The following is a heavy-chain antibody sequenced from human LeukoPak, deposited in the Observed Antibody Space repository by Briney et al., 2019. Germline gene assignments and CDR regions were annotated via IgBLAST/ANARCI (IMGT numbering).Heavy chain of an antibody. CDR2: ISYDGSNK. J-gene: IGHJ4*02. D-gene: IGHD6-19*01. Sequence: PGGSLRLSCAASGFTFSSYAMHWVRQAPGKGPEWVAVISYDGSNKYYADSVKGRFTISRDNSKNTLYLQMNSLRAEDTAVYYCAKALSGRIAVAANDYWGQGTLVTVSS. CDR1: GFTFSSYA. V-gene: IGHV3-30-3*01. CDR3: AKALSGRIAVAANDY.